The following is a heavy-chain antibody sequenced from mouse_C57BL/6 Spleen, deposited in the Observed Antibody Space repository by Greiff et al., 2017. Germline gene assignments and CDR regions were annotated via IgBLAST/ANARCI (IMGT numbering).Heavy chain of an antibody. Sequence: EVKLVESGGGLVKPGGSLKLSCAASGFTFSSYAMSWVRQTPEKRLEWVATISDGGSYTYYPDNVKGRFTISRDNAKNNLYLQMSHLKSEDTAMYYCARDQITTVVAPFDYWGQGTTLTVSS. CDR2: ISDGGSYT. D-gene: IGHD1-1*01. V-gene: IGHV5-4*01. CDR3: ARDQITTVVAPFDY. J-gene: IGHJ2*01. CDR1: GFTFSSYA.